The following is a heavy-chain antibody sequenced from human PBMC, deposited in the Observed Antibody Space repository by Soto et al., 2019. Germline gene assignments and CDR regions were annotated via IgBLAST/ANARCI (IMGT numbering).Heavy chain of an antibody. V-gene: IGHV1-18*01. J-gene: IGHJ4*02. CDR1: GYTFTSYG. CDR2: ISAYNGNT. Sequence: QVQLVQSGAEVKKPGASVKVSCKASGYTFTSYGISWVRQAPGQGLEWIGWISAYNGNTNYAQKLQGRVTMTTDTSTSTAYMELRSLRSDDTAVYYCARVPPYCGGDCYSSHFDYWGQGTLVTVSS. CDR3: ARVPPYCGGDCYSSHFDY. D-gene: IGHD2-21*02.